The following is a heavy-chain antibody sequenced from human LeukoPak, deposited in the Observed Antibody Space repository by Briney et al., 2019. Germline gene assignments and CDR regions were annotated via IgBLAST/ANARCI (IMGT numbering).Heavy chain of an antibody. Sequence: ASVKVSCKASGGTFSSYAISWVRQAPGQGLEWMGGIIPIFGTANYAQKFQDRVTITAHESTSTAYMELSSLRSEDTAVYYCARPKYYYGSGSYVYFDYWGQGTLVTVSS. CDR1: GGTFSSYA. V-gene: IGHV1-69*13. CDR2: IIPIFGTA. D-gene: IGHD3-10*01. CDR3: ARPKYYYGSGSYVYFDY. J-gene: IGHJ4*02.